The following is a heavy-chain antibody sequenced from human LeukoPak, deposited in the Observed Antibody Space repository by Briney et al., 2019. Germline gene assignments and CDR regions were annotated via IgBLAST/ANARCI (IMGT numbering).Heavy chain of an antibody. CDR1: GFSSSDYW. D-gene: IGHD5-18*01. CDR3: AKDRGYSYGFDAFDI. J-gene: IGHJ3*02. CDR2: MNSDGTTT. V-gene: IGHV3-74*01. Sequence: GGSLRLSCAASGFSSSDYWMHWVRHAPGKGLVWVSRMNSDGTTTNYADSVKGRFTISRDNSKNTLYLQMNSLRAEDTAVYYCAKDRGYSYGFDAFDIWGQGTMVTVSS.